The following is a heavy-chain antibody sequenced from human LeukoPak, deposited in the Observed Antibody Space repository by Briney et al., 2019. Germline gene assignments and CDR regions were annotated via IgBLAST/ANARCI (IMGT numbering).Heavy chain of an antibody. Sequence: PGGSLRLSCTASGFTFGDYAMSWVRQAPGKGLEWVGFIRSKAYGGTTEYAASVKGRFTISRDDSKSIAYLQMNSLKTEDTAVYYCTRVCPYSGCLDYWGQGTLVTVSS. CDR3: TRVCPYSGCLDY. V-gene: IGHV3-49*04. D-gene: IGHD1-26*01. CDR1: GFTFGDYA. J-gene: IGHJ4*02. CDR2: IRSKAYGGTT.